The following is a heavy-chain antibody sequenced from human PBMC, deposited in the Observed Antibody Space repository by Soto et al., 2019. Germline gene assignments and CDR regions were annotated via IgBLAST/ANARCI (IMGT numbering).Heavy chain of an antibody. CDR2: ISYDGSNK. CDR3: AKDSGIAVVGTMGSFDY. CDR1: GFTFSSYG. V-gene: IGHV3-30*18. Sequence: LRLSCAASGFTFSSYGMHWVRQAPGKGLEWVAVISYDGSNKYYADSVKGRFTISRDNSKNTLYLQMNSLRAEDTAVYYCAKDSGIAVVGTMGSFDYWGQGTLVTVSS. J-gene: IGHJ4*02. D-gene: IGHD6-19*01.